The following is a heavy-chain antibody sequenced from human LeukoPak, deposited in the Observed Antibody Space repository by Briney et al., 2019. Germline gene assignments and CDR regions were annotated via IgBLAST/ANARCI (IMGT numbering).Heavy chain of an antibody. J-gene: IGHJ4*02. D-gene: IGHD6-19*01. CDR2: INPNSGGT. Sequence: ASVKVSCKASGYTFTGYYMHWVRQAPGQGLEWMGWINPNSGGTNYAQKFQGRVTMTRDTSISTAYMELSRLRSDDTAVYYCARDLSPSGWYALEYWGQGTLVTVSS. CDR1: GYTFTGYY. V-gene: IGHV1-2*02. CDR3: ARDLSPSGWYALEY.